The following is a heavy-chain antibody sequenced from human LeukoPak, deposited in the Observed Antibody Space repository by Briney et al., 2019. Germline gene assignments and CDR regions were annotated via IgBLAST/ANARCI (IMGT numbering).Heavy chain of an antibody. V-gene: IGHV1-8*03. J-gene: IGHJ4*02. CDR3: ARVRVGYSYGPFDY. CDR2: MNPNSGNT. Sequence: ASAKVSCKASGYTFTSYDINWVRQATGQGLEWMGWMNPNSGNTGYAQKFQGRVTITRNTSISTAYMELSSLRSEDTAVYYCARVRVGYSYGPFDYWGQGTLVTVSS. CDR1: GYTFTSYD. D-gene: IGHD5-18*01.